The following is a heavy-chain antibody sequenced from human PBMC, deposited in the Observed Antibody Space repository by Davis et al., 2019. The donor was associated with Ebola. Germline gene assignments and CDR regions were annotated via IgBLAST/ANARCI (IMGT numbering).Heavy chain of an antibody. V-gene: IGHV1-69*13. J-gene: IGHJ5*02. CDR3: ARVRSYCTSTSCYTHWFDP. CDR1: GGTFSSYA. Sequence: AASVKVSCKASGGTFSSYAISWVRQAPGQGLEWMGGIIPIFGTANCAQKFHGRVTITADESTSTAYMELSSLRSEDTAVYYCARVRSYCTSTSCYTHWFDPWGQGTLVTVSS. CDR2: IIPIFGTA. D-gene: IGHD2-2*02.